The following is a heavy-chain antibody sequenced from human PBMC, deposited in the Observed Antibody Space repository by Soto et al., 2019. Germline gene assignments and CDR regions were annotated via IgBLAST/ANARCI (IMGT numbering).Heavy chain of an antibody. CDR1: GYTFTNYN. V-gene: IGHV1-8*01. D-gene: IGHD3-22*01. CDR3: AREAASDPSFYDHYMDV. J-gene: IGHJ6*03. CDR2: MNPNTGNT. Sequence: EQLVQSGAEVKQPGAPVKVSCKASGYTFTNYNINWVRQATGQGLEWMGWMNPNTGNTGYAEKFQGRVTMTRNSSINTAYMELSGLRSDDTAVYYCAREAASDPSFYDHYMDVWGKGTTVTVSS.